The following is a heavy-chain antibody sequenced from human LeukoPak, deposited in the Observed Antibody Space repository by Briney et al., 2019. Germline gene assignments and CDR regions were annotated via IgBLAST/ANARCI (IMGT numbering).Heavy chain of an antibody. J-gene: IGHJ4*02. D-gene: IGHD3-22*01. V-gene: IGHV4-39*07. Sequence: SETLSLTCTVSDYWAWIRQSPGKGLEFIGTIYYSGSTDYNPSLKSRVTISIDTSTNRFSLSLSSVTAADTAVYYCARVFYDSSGYYDDYWGQGTLVTVSS. CDR3: ARVFYDSSGYYDDY. CDR1: DY. CDR2: IYYSGST.